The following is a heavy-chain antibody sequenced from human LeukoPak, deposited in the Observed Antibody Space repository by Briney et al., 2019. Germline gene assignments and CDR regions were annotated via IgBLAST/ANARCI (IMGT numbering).Heavy chain of an antibody. CDR3: ARVRSHYDSSGNFDY. CDR1: GYTFTSYY. D-gene: IGHD3-22*01. J-gene: IGHJ4*02. Sequence: ASVKVSCKASGYTFTSYYMHWVRQAPGQGLEWMGIIDPSGGSTSYAQKFQGRVTMTRDTSTSTGYMELSSLRSEDTAVYYCARVRSHYDSSGNFDYWGQGTLVTVSS. V-gene: IGHV1-46*01. CDR2: IDPSGGST.